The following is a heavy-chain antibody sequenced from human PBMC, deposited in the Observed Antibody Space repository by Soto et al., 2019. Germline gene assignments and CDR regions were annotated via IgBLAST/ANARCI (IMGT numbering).Heavy chain of an antibody. CDR2: ISAGSST. CDR3: ANVPIWCSSTSCYTEGFDY. CDR1: GFTFSDYA. Sequence: EVQLLDSGGGLVQPGGSLRLSCTASGFTFSDYAMSWVRQPPGKGLEWVSVISAGSSTYYADSVKGRFTVSRANSKNTLYLQMNSLRAEDTAVYYCANVPIWCSSTSCYTEGFDYWGQGTLVTVSS. D-gene: IGHD2-2*02. J-gene: IGHJ4*02. V-gene: IGHV3-23*01.